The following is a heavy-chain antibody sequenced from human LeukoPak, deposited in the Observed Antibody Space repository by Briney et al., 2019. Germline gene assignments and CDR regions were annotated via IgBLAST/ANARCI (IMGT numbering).Heavy chain of an antibody. D-gene: IGHD4-23*01. V-gene: IGHV4-61*01. J-gene: IGHJ4*02. CDR3: ARTTVAPYYFDY. Sequence: PSETLSLTCTVSGGSVSSGNYYWNWIRQPPGKGLEWIGYIYYSGSTNYNPSLKSRVTISVDKSKNQFSLKLSSVTAADTAVYFCARTTVAPYYFDYWGQGTLVTVSS. CDR2: IYYSGST. CDR1: GGSVSSGNYY.